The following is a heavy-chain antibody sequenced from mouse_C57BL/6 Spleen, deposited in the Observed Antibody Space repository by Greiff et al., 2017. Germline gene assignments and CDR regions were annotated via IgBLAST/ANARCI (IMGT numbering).Heavy chain of an antibody. CDR3: ARPIYYDGSSWYFDV. D-gene: IGHD1-1*01. V-gene: IGHV1-55*01. CDR1: GYTFTSYW. J-gene: IGHJ1*03. Sequence: QVQLQQPGAELVKPGASVKMSCKASGYTFTSYWITWVKQRPGQGLEWIGDIYPGRGSTNYNEKFQSKATLTVDTSSSTAYMQLSSLTSEDSAVYYCARPIYYDGSSWYFDVWGTGTTVTVSS. CDR2: IYPGRGST.